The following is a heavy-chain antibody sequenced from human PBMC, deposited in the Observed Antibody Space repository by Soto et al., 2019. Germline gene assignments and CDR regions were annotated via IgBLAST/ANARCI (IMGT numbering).Heavy chain of an antibody. V-gene: IGHV1-2*07. CDR2: IFPNSGGT. J-gene: IGHJ5*02. CDR1: GYRFTDYY. CDR3: AKGRSFSPGWSDP. Sequence: QVQLVQSGAEVKQPGALVKISCRASGYRFTDYYIQWVRQAPGQGLEWMGWIFPNSGGTDYAHCFRGRVTMSADTAISTVYMQLSSLRSGDTAIYYCAKGRSFSPGWSDPWGQGTLVSVSS.